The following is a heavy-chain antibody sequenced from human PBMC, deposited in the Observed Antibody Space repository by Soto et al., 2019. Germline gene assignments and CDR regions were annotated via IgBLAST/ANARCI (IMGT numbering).Heavy chain of an antibody. CDR2: FNSDGSST. CDR3: TIDLPEQPPVF. J-gene: IGHJ4*02. V-gene: IGHV3-74*03. D-gene: IGHD6-13*01. CDR1: GFTFSDYW. Sequence: EVQLVESGGGLVQPGGSLRLSCAASGFTFSDYWMHWVRQAPGKGLVWVSLFNSDGSSTTCADSVKGRFTISRDNAKNTRFLQMTSLRPEDTAVSYCTIDLPEQPPVFWGQGTLVTVSS.